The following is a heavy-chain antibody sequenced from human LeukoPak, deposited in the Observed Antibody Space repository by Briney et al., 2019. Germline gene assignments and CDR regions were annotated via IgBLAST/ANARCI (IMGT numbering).Heavy chain of an antibody. Sequence: SETLSLTCTVSGGSISSYYWSWIRQPPGKGLEWIGYIYYSGSTNYNPSLKSRVTISVDTSKNQFSLKLSSVTAADTAVYYCARAQGGWLQSSWFDPWGQGTPVTVSS. D-gene: IGHD5-24*01. CDR1: GGSISSYY. CDR2: IYYSGST. J-gene: IGHJ5*02. V-gene: IGHV4-59*01. CDR3: ARAQGGWLQSSWFDP.